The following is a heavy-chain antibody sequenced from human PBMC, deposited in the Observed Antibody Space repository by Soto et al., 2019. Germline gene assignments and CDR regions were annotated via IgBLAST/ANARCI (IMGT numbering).Heavy chain of an antibody. D-gene: IGHD3-9*01. J-gene: IGHJ6*02. Sequence: QVQLVQSGAEVKKPGSSVKVSCKASGGTFSSYAISWVRQAPGQGLEWMGGIIPIFGTANYAQKSQGRVTITADESTSTAYMELSSLRSEDTAVYYCARDLWGILNGLYYYYCGMDVWGQGTTVTVSS. V-gene: IGHV1-69*01. CDR2: IIPIFGTA. CDR3: ARDLWGILNGLYYYYCGMDV. CDR1: GGTFSSYA.